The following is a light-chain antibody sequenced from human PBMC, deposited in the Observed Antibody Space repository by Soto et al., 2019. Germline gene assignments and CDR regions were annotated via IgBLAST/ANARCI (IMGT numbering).Light chain of an antibody. CDR2: LAS. V-gene: IGKV1-5*03. J-gene: IGKJ1*01. CDR1: QSISNW. Sequence: DGERTEAKSTMSPSVADRVTITCRASQSISNWLAWYQQKPGKAPKLLIYLASSLESGVPSRFSGSGSGTEFTLTISNLQPDDFATYYCQQSNTYSWTCGQGTKWIS. CDR3: QQSNTYSWT.